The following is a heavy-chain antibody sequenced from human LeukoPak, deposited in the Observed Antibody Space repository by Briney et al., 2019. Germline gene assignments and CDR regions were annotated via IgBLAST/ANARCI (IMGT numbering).Heavy chain of an antibody. CDR1: AYTLTAYY. CDR3: ARAPMIVVVFPPRLDF. J-gene: IGHJ4*02. CDR2: INPNTGGT. D-gene: IGHD3-22*01. Sequence: ASVTVSCKPSAYTLTAYYMHWARQAPGQRLESMGWINPNTGGTNYAQKFQGRVTMTSDTSISTAYMELSSLKSDDTAMYYCARAPMIVVVFPPRLDFWGQGTLVTVSS. V-gene: IGHV1-2*02.